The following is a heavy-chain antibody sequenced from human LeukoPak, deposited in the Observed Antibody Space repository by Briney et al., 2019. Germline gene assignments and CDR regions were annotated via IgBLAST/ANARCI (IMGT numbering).Heavy chain of an antibody. D-gene: IGHD2-15*01. J-gene: IGHJ6*02. CDR1: GFTFSSYS. CDR2: ISSSSSYI. Sequence: PGGSLRLSCAASGFTFSSYSMNWVRQAPGKGLEWVSSISSSSSYIYYADSVKGRFTISRDNAKNSLYLQMNSLRAEDTAVYYCARATVYCSGGSCYFPYYYYGMDVWGQGTTVTVSS. CDR3: ARATVYCSGGSCYFPYYYYGMDV. V-gene: IGHV3-21*01.